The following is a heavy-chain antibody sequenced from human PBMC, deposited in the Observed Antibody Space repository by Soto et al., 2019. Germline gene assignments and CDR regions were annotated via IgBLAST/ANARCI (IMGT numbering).Heavy chain of an antibody. CDR3: ARDRTYCSGGSCYSGEFDY. V-gene: IGHV3-48*02. CDR2: ISSSSSTI. D-gene: IGHD2-15*01. J-gene: IGHJ4*02. Sequence: GGSLRLSCAASGFTFSSYSMNWVRQAPGKGLEWVPYISSSSSTIYYADSVKGRFTISRDNAKNSLYLQMNSLRDEDTAVYYCARDRTYCSGGSCYSGEFDYWGQGTLVTVSS. CDR1: GFTFSSYS.